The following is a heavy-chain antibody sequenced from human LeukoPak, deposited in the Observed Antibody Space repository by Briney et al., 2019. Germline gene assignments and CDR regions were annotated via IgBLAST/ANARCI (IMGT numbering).Heavy chain of an antibody. Sequence: PGGSLRLSCAASGFTFSSYGMHWVRQAPGKGLEWVAVISYDGSNKYYADSVKGRFTISRDNSKNTLYLQMNSLRAEDTVVYYCAKWGQYYYDSSGYSAGDDYWGQGTLVTVSS. V-gene: IGHV3-30*18. CDR2: ISYDGSNK. CDR1: GFTFSSYG. D-gene: IGHD3-22*01. CDR3: AKWGQYYYDSSGYSAGDDY. J-gene: IGHJ4*02.